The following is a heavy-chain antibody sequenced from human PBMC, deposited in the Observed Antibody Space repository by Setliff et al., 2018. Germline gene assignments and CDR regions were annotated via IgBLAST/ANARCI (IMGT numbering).Heavy chain of an antibody. CDR3: ASLPYYDSSGYSLSYY. D-gene: IGHD3-22*01. Sequence: PSETLSLTCIVSGVSVSRHYWSWIRQPPGKTLEWIGYIYTGGSTTYNPSLKSRVTLSLDTSKNHLSLNLTSVTAADTAVYSCASLPYYDSSGYSLSYYWGQGTLVTVSS. CDR2: IYTGGST. V-gene: IGHV4-4*08. CDR1: GVSVSRHY. J-gene: IGHJ4*02.